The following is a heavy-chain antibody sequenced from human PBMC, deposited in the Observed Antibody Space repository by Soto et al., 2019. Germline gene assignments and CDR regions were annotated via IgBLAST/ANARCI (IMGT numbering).Heavy chain of an antibody. CDR1: GGSISSYY. CDR2: IYYSGNT. J-gene: IGHJ4*02. Sequence: SETLSLTCTVSGGSISSYYWSWIRQPPGKGLEWIGYIYYSGNTNYNPSLKSRVTISLDTSKNQFSLKLTSVTAADTAIYYCARGIASSSRTSLIYWGQGALVTVSS. V-gene: IGHV4-59*01. D-gene: IGHD6-13*01. CDR3: ARGIASSSRTSLIY.